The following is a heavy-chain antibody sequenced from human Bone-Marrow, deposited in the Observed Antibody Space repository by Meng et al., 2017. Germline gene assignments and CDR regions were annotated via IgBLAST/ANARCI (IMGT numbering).Heavy chain of an antibody. CDR2: IYNSGST. J-gene: IGHJ4*02. D-gene: IGHD2-21*01. Sequence: QVQLQESGPGLVKPSQTLSLTCTVSGGSISSGDYYWSWIRQPPGKGLEWIGYIYNSGSTYYNPSLKSRVTISVDTSKNQFSLKLRFVTAADTAVYYCAREGRSHQVGVSVYCCQGNLVTVSS. V-gene: IGHV4-30-4*01. CDR3: AREGRSHQVGVSVY. CDR1: GGSISSGDYY.